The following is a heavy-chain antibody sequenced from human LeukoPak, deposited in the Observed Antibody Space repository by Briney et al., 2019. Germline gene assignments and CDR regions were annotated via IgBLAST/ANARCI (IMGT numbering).Heavy chain of an antibody. CDR3: ARVSKNYDFWSGYYDYYYYYGMDV. V-gene: IGHV3-30-3*01. Sequence: GGSVRLSCAASGFTFSSYAMHWVRQAPGKGLEWVAVISYDGSNKYYADSVKGRFTISRDNSKNTLYLQMNSLRAEDTAVYYCARVSKNYDFWSGYYDYYYYYGMDVWGQGTTVTVSS. CDR2: ISYDGSNK. CDR1: GFTFSSYA. D-gene: IGHD3-3*01. J-gene: IGHJ6*02.